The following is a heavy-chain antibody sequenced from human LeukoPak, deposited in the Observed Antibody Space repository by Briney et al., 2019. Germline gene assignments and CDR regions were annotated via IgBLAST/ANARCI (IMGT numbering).Heavy chain of an antibody. J-gene: IGHJ4*02. Sequence: PSETLSLTCSVSGGSISSSGNFWAWIRQPPGKGLEWIATISVRGSTQYNPSLKSRVTISVDTSKNLFSLKLNSVTATDTAVYYCARHTSGSSLDYWGQGSLVTVSS. D-gene: IGHD2-2*01. CDR3: ARHTSGSSLDY. CDR1: GGSISSSGNF. V-gene: IGHV4-39*01. CDR2: ISVRGST.